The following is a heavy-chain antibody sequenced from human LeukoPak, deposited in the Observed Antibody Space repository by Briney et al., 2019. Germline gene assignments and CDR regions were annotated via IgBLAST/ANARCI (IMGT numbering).Heavy chain of an antibody. CDR1: GFSFSHYA. Sequence: GGSLRLSCAASGFSFSHYALHWVRQAPGKGLEWLAFISYDGNVKYYADSVEGRFTVSRDDSKITLYLQMSSLRTEDTALYYCARDFSTKYSQDYWGQGTLVTVSS. J-gene: IGHJ4*02. CDR2: ISYDGNVK. V-gene: IGHV3-30-3*01. D-gene: IGHD1-26*01. CDR3: ARDFSTKYSQDY.